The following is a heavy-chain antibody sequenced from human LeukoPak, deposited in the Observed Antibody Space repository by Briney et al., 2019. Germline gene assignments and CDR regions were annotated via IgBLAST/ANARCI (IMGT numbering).Heavy chain of an antibody. Sequence: GQSLRLSCAASGFTFSSNAMNWVRQAPGKGLEWVSGIGAGGTFTYYADSVKGRFTISRDNSRNTLYLQMNSLRADDTAVYYCAKDLDYTTYGYNFDYWGQGTLVTVS. V-gene: IGHV3-23*01. CDR1: GFTFSSNA. CDR2: IGAGGTFT. J-gene: IGHJ4*02. CDR3: AKDLDYTTYGYNFDY. D-gene: IGHD4-11*01.